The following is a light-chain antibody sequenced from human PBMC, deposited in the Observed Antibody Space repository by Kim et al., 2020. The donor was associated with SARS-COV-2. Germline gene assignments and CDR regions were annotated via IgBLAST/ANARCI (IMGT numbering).Light chain of an antibody. J-gene: IGLJ2*01. V-gene: IGLV3-27*01. CDR1: VLPNKY. CDR2: KDS. Sequence: GSPGQIARITCSGDVLPNKYARWFQHEPGLAPGLVIYKDSERPSGLPERFAGSSSGATVTLTISGAQVDDEADYYCYSTVDNNLVFGGGTQLTVL. CDR3: YSTVDNNLV.